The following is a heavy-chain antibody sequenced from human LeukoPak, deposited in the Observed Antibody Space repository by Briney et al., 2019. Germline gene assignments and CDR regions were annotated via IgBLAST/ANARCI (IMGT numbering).Heavy chain of an antibody. Sequence: GASVKVSCKASGDTFSSYAISWVRQAPGQGLEWMGGIIPIFGTANYAQKFQGRVTITADESTSTAYMELSSLRSEDTAVYYCARTGPGTPLGPRYQLPAMLYYYYMDVWGKGTTVTVSS. D-gene: IGHD2-2*01. V-gene: IGHV1-69*13. CDR3: ARTGPGTPLGPRYQLPAMLYYYYMDV. CDR2: IIPIFGTA. J-gene: IGHJ6*03. CDR1: GDTFSSYA.